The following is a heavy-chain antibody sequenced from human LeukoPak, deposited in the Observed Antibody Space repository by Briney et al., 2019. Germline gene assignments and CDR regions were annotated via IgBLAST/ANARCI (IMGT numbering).Heavy chain of an antibody. Sequence: ASVKVSCKTSGYTFTGYYMHWVRQAPGQGLEWMGLINPSGGTTRYAQKFQGRVTMTRDLSTSTDYMELSSLRSDDTAVYFCARDNSVGDYAWWFDPWGQGTLVTVSS. CDR3: ARDNSVGDYAWWFDP. J-gene: IGHJ5*02. CDR1: GYTFTGYY. CDR2: INPSGGTT. V-gene: IGHV1-46*01. D-gene: IGHD1-26*01.